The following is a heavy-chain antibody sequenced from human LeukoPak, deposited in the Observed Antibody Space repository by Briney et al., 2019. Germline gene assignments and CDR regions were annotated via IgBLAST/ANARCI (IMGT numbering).Heavy chain of an antibody. CDR3: ARHHTLWFGELPKLIWFDP. J-gene: IGHJ5*02. CDR2: IYYSGST. V-gene: IGHV4-39*01. CDR1: GGSISSSSYY. D-gene: IGHD3-10*01. Sequence: PSETLSLTCTVSGGSISSSSYYWGWIRQPPGKGLEWIGSIYYSGSTYYNPSLKSRVTISIDTSKNQFSLKLSSVTAADTAVYYCARHHTLWFGELPKLIWFDPWGQGTLVTVSS.